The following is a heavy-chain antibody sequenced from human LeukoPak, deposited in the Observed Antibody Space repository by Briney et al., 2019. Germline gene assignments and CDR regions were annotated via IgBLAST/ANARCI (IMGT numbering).Heavy chain of an antibody. J-gene: IGHJ4*02. CDR3: AREGYYGDYGFDY. Sequence: GRSLRLSCAASGFTFSSYAMHWVRQAPGKGLEWVAVISYDGSNKYYADSVKGRFTISRDNSKNTLYLQMNSLRAEDTAVYYCAREGYYGDYGFDYWGRGTRVSVS. V-gene: IGHV3-30*04. D-gene: IGHD4-17*01. CDR2: ISYDGSNK. CDR1: GFTFSSYA.